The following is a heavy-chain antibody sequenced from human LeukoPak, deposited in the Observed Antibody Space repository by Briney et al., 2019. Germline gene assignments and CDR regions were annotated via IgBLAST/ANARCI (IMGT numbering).Heavy chain of an antibody. CDR1: GDSVSSNSAA. V-gene: IGHV6-1*01. CDR2: TYDRSKWYS. D-gene: IGHD3-10*02. Sequence: SQTLSLTCAISGDSVSSNSAAWNWIRQSPSSGLEWLGRTYDRSKWYSDYATSVRSRITINPDTCNNQYSLQLNSVTPLDTGVYYCARDLMLINYYNMDVWGKGTTVTVCS. CDR3: ARDLMLINYYNMDV. J-gene: IGHJ6*03.